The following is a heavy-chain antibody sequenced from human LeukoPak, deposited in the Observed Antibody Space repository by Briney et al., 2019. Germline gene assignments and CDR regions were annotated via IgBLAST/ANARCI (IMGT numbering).Heavy chain of an antibody. CDR2: INSDGSNT. V-gene: IGHV3-74*01. CDR3: ARADSSSWYGQYYFDY. CDR1: GFTFSSYW. J-gene: IGHJ4*02. D-gene: IGHD6-13*01. Sequence: PGRSLRLSCAASGFTFSSYWMHWGRQAPGKGLVWVSRINSDGSNTNYADSVKGRFTISRDNAKNTLYLQMNSLRAEDTAVYYCARADSSSWYGQYYFDYWGQGTLVTVSS.